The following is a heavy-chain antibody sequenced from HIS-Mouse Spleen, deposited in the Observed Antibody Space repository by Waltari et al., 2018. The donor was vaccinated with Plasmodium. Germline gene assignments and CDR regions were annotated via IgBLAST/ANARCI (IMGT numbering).Heavy chain of an antibody. CDR1: GYTFTGYY. J-gene: IGHJ4*02. CDR3: ARDLAAAGHFDY. Sequence: QVQLVQSGAEVKKPGASVKVSCRASGYTFTGYYLHLVRQAPGQGLEWMGWINPNSGGTNYAQKFQGRVTMTRDTSISTAYMELSRLRSDDTAVYYCARDLAAAGHFDYWGQGTLVTVSS. V-gene: IGHV1-2*02. CDR2: INPNSGGT. D-gene: IGHD6-13*01.